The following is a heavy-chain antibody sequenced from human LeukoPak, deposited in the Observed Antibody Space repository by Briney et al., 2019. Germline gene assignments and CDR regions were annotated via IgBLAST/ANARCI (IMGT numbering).Heavy chain of an antibody. D-gene: IGHD3-16*02. CDR3: AREGDYVWGSYRETYFDY. J-gene: IGHJ4*02. Sequence: SETLSLTCTVSGGSISSYYWSWIRQPPGKGLEWIGYIYYSGSTNYNPSLKSRVTISVDTSKNQFSLKLSSVTAADTAVYYCAREGDYVWGSYRETYFDYWGQGTLVTVSS. CDR1: GGSISSYY. V-gene: IGHV4-59*01. CDR2: IYYSGST.